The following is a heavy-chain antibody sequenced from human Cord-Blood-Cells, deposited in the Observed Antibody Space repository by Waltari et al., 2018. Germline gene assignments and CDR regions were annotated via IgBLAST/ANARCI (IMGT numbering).Heavy chain of an antibody. CDR2: INHSGST. V-gene: IGHV4-34*01. J-gene: IGHJ5*02. CDR1: GGCFRGYY. CDR3: AIGGVPAAMGWFDP. Sequence: QVQLPQWGAGLLTPSATPSLTCAVYGGCFRGYYWSCIRQTPGKGLEWIGEINHSGSTNYNPSLKSRVTISVDTSKNQCSLELRSVTAADTAVYYCAIGGVPAAMGWFDPWGQGTLVTVSS. D-gene: IGHD2-2*01.